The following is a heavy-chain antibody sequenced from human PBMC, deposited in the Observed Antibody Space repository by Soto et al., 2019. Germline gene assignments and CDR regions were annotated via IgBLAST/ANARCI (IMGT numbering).Heavy chain of an antibody. CDR3: AHLNNAILTGYLYYFDY. D-gene: IGHD3-9*01. Sequence: QITLKESGPTLVKPTQTLTLTCTFSGFSLSTSGVGVGWIRQPPGKALEWLALIYWDDDKRYSPSLKSRLTNTKDTPKNQVVLTMTNMDPVDTATYYCAHLNNAILTGYLYYFDYWGQGTLVTVSS. CDR1: GFSLSTSGVG. CDR2: IYWDDDK. V-gene: IGHV2-5*02. J-gene: IGHJ4*02.